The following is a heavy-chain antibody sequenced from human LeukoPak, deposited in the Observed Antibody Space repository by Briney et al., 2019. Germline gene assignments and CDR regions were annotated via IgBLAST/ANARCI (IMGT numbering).Heavy chain of an antibody. D-gene: IGHD3-10*01. Sequence: GGSLRLSCAASGFTFSSYAMNWVRQAPGKGLEWVSGISGSGGSTYYADSVEGRFTISRDNSKNTLYLQMSSLNAEDTAIYYCAKNQSYGTGTYYVDYWGHGTLVTVSP. CDR3: AKNQSYGTGTYYVDY. V-gene: IGHV3-23*01. CDR1: GFTFSSYA. CDR2: ISGSGGST. J-gene: IGHJ4*01.